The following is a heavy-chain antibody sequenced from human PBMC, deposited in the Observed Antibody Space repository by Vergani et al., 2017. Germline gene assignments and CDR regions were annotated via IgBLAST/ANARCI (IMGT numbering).Heavy chain of an antibody. J-gene: IGHJ4*02. D-gene: IGHD5-18*01. CDR2: ISGHDHRT. V-gene: IGHV3-23*04. Sequence: VQLEESGGGVVQPGRSLRLSGAGFGFTLGSKARHWVRKAPGKGLEWVSGISGHDHRTLYADSVKGRFIISRDDSKNTLYLQMSSLRVEDTAIYYCAELYGDDGYSPFWGQGTLVTVSS. CDR3: AELYGDDGYSPF. CDR1: GFTLGSKA.